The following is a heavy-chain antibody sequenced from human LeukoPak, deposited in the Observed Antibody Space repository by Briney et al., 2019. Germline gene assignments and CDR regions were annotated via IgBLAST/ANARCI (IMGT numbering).Heavy chain of an antibody. Sequence: SGGSPRLPCKTSGFHFYNHGIHWVRQAPGKGPEWESFIMNDESDKHYADSVKGRFTISRDNSKNTLYLQMNSLRPEDTAVYYCTKGISTEDYRFFFWGQGALVTVSS. CDR2: IMNDESDK. CDR3: TKGISTEDYRFFF. D-gene: IGHD3-16*02. J-gene: IGHJ4*02. CDR1: GFHFYNHG. V-gene: IGHV3-30*02.